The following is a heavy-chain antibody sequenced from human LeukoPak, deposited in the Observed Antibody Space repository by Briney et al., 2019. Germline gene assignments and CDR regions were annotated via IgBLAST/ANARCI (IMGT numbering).Heavy chain of an antibody. J-gene: IGHJ4*02. CDR1: GFTFSSYS. V-gene: IGHV3-21*01. CDR2: ISSTSTYI. CDR3: AREGLYYDSSGKFDY. D-gene: IGHD3-22*01. Sequence: GGSLRLSCAASGFTFSSYSMNWVRQAPGKGLEWVSSISSTSTYIYYADSVKGRFTISRDNAKNSLYLRMNSLGAEDTAVYYCAREGLYYDSSGKFDYWGQGTLVTVSS.